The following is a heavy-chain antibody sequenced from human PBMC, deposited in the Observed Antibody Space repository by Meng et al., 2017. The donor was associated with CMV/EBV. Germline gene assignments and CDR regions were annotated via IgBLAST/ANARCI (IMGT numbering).Heavy chain of an antibody. CDR1: GFTFSSYA. V-gene: IGHV3-21*01. J-gene: IGHJ4*02. CDR2: ISSSSSYI. CDR3: ARDSAEVTIAVAGRVSFDY. Sequence: ESLKISCAASGFTFSSYAMSWVRQAPGKGLEWVSSISSSSSYIYYADSVKGRFTISRDNAKNSLYLQMNSLRAEDTAVYYCARDSAEVTIAVAGRVSFDYWGQGTLVTVSS. D-gene: IGHD6-19*01.